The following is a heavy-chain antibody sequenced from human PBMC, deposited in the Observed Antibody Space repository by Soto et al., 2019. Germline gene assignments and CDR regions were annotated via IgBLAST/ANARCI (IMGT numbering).Heavy chain of an antibody. CDR3: ARGPHGGYQLPPPATRGPPLTPKKYYFDY. J-gene: IGHJ4*02. CDR1: GGSFSGYY. CDR2: INHSGST. Sequence: SETLSLTCAVYGGSFSGYYWSWIRQPPGKGLEWIGEINHSGSTNYNPSLKSRVTISVDTSKNQFSLKLSSVTARDTAVYYCARGPHGGYQLPPPATRGPPLTPKKYYFDYWGQGTLVTVSS. D-gene: IGHD2-2*01. V-gene: IGHV4-34*01.